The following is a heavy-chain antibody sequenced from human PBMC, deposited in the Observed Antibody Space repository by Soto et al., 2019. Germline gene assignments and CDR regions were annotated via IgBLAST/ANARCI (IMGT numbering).Heavy chain of an antibody. V-gene: IGHV4-39*01. CDR1: DGSVSTSNYF. D-gene: IGHD5-18*01. CDR3: ARQYRYGPPREN. CDR2: IFYSGST. Sequence: PSETLSLTCTVSDGSVSTSNYFWGWIRQPPGKGLEWIGSIFYSGSTYFNSSVQSRATMSVDTSKNQFSLRLTSVTAADTAVYYCARQYRYGPPRENWGQGALVTVSS. J-gene: IGHJ4*02.